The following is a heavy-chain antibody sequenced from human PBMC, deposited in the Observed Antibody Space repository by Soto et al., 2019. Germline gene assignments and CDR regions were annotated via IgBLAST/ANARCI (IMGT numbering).Heavy chain of an antibody. CDR3: ARDVENGKHSYVY. V-gene: IGHV1-46*04. Sequence: QVQLVQSGAEVKRPGASVKVSCKASGFTFASYHIHWVRQAPGQGLEWMAIINASNGDTAYAQKWRGRVTLTRDTSTTTVYMELSSLTSEDTALFYCARDVENGKHSYVYWGHGTLVTVSS. J-gene: IGHJ4*01. D-gene: IGHD1-26*01. CDR1: GFTFASYH. CDR2: INASNGDT.